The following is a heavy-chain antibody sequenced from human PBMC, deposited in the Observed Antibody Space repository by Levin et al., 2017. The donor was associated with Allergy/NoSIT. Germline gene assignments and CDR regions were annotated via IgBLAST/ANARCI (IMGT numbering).Heavy chain of an antibody. D-gene: IGHD3-10*01. CDR3: AKDIRGLLWFGEPYFDY. CDR2: ISGSGGST. CDR1: GFTFSSYA. J-gene: IGHJ4*02. Sequence: GESLKISCAASGFTFSSYAMSWVRQAPGKGLEWVSAISGSGGSTYYADSVKGRFTISRDNSKNTLYLQMNSLRAEDTAVYYCAKDIRGLLWFGEPYFDYWGQGTLVTVSS. V-gene: IGHV3-23*01.